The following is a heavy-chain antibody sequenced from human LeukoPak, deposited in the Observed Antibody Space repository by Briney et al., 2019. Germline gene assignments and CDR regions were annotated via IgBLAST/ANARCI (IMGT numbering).Heavy chain of an antibody. CDR1: GVTLRNYA. D-gene: IGHD2-2*01. CDR2: ISGDGEST. Sequence: GGSLRLSCAASGVTLRNYAMTWIRQAPGKGLQWVSVISGDGESTYYADSVRGRFTISRDNSKNTMYLQMNNLRAEDTAIYYCAKDRDWSSTGCYVFANWGQGTLVTVSS. V-gene: IGHV3-23*01. CDR3: AKDRDWSSTGCYVFAN. J-gene: IGHJ4*02.